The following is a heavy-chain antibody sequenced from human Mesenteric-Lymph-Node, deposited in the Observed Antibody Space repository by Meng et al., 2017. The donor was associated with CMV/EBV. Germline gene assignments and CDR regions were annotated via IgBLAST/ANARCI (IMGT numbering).Heavy chain of an antibody. D-gene: IGHD6-6*01. CDR3: ARGRLPGSSSANDW. Sequence: SETLSLTCAVYGGSFSGYYWSWIRQAPGKGLEWIGEINHSGNTNYNPSLKSRVTISVDTSKNQFSLKVRSVTAADTAVYHCARGRLPGSSSANDWWGQGTLVTVSS. CDR2: INHSGNT. J-gene: IGHJ4*02. V-gene: IGHV4-34*01. CDR1: GGSFSGYY.